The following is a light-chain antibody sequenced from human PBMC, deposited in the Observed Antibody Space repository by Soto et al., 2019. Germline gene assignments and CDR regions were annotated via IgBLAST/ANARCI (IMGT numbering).Light chain of an antibody. Sequence: EIVLTQSPATLSLSPGERATLSCRASQSISNYLAWYQHKPGQAPRLLIYDASNRATATPPRFSGSGSGTDFPLTISSLEPEDFAVYYCQQRSAGVTFGQGTRLRL. CDR3: QQRSAGVT. CDR2: DAS. J-gene: IGKJ5*01. CDR1: QSISNY. V-gene: IGKV3-11*01.